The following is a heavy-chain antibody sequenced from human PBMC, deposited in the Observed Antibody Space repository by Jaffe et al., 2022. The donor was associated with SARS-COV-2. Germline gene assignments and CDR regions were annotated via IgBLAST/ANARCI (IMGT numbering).Heavy chain of an antibody. V-gene: IGHV3-73*02. D-gene: IGHD3-22*01. CDR2: IKSKAEKYAT. J-gene: IGHJ4*02. CDR1: GFTFSGSS. Sequence: EVQLVESGGGLVQPGGSLKLSCAASGFTFSGSSMHWVRQASGKGLEWVGRIKSKAEKYATVYAASVKGRFTISRDDSKNTAYLQMNSLKTEDTAVYFCTYYYDGSAFFDFWGQGTLVTVSS. CDR3: TYYYDGSAFFDF.